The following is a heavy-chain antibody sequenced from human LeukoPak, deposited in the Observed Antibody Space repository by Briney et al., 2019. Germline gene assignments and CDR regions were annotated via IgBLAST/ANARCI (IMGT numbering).Heavy chain of an antibody. CDR3: ASYVLRYFDY. Sequence: NPSETLSLTCTVSGGSISSGGYYWSWIRQHPGKGLEWIGYIYHSGSTYYNPSLKSRVTISVDRSKNQFSLKLSSVTAADTAVYYCASYVLRYFDYWGQGTLVTVSS. V-gene: IGHV4-30-2*01. J-gene: IGHJ4*02. CDR2: IYHSGST. CDR1: GGSISSGGYY. D-gene: IGHD3-9*01.